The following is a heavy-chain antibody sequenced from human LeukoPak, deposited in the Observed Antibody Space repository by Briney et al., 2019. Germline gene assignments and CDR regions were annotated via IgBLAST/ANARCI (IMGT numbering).Heavy chain of an antibody. CDR3: ARLRDCSGGSCFHWFDP. Sequence: ASVKDSCKASRGTFSSYAISWVRQPPGQGLEWMGGIIPIFGTANNAQKFQGRVTIATDEFTSTDYMELSSLRTEDTAVYYCARLRDCSGGSCFHWFDPWGQGTLVTVSS. V-gene: IGHV1-69*05. J-gene: IGHJ5*02. D-gene: IGHD2-15*01. CDR1: RGTFSSYA. CDR2: IIPIFGTA.